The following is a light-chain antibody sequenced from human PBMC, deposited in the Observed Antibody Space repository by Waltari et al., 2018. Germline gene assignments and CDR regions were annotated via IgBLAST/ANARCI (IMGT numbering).Light chain of an antibody. Sequence: DIVMTQSPDSLAVSLGEWATINCKSSQSVLYSSNNKNYLAWYQQKPGQPPRLLIYWASTRESGVPDRFSGSGSETDFTLTISSLQAEDVAVYYCQHYYSIPRTFGPGTKVEIK. CDR1: QSVLYSSNNKNY. J-gene: IGKJ3*01. V-gene: IGKV4-1*01. CDR2: WAS. CDR3: QHYYSIPRT.